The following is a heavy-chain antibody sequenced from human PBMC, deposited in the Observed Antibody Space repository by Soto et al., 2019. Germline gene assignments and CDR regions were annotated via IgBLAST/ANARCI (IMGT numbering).Heavy chain of an antibody. J-gene: IGHJ6*02. CDR1: GGSFSGYY. CDR2: INHSGST. V-gene: IGHV4-34*01. Sequence: QVQLQQWGAGLLKPSETLSLTCAVYGGSFSGYYWSWIRQPPGKGLEWIGEINHSGSTNYNPSLKSRVTISVDTSKNQFSLKLSSVTAADTAVYYCAKMTTVRNYGMDVWGQGTTVTVSS. CDR3: AKMTTVRNYGMDV. D-gene: IGHD4-17*01.